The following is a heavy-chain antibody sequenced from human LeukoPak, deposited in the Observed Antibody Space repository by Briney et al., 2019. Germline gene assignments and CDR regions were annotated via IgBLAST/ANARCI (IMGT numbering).Heavy chain of an antibody. CDR2: MNPHGDYT. Sequence: ASVKVSCKASGYTFTDYYIHWVRQAPGQGLEWMGWMNPHGDYTGYAQKFQDRVTMTSDSSTTTAYMELRSLTSEDTALYYCARGLRDGLTGNDVLDVWGLGTMVIVTS. J-gene: IGHJ3*01. CDR1: GYTFTDYY. D-gene: IGHD5-24*01. V-gene: IGHV1-8*02. CDR3: ARGLRDGLTGNDVLDV.